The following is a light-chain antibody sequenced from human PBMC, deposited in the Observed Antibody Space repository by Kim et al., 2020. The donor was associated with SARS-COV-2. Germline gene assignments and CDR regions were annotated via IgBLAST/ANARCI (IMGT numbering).Light chain of an antibody. CDR2: WAS. CDR1: QXDLYXPNXTNY. CDR3: QQYYSTLWT. J-gene: IGKJ1*01. V-gene: IGKV4-1*01. Sequence: INCESSQXDLYXPNXTNYLAWYQXXXVQPPKXLIYWASTRESGVPDRFSGSGSGTDFTLTISSLQAXXVAVYYCQQYYSTLWTFGQGTKV.